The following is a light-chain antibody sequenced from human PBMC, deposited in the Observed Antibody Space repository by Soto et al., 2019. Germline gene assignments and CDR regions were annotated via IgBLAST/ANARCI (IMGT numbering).Light chain of an antibody. V-gene: IGKV3-20*01. CDR2: GAS. CDR3: QQYGCAPYT. Sequence: EIVLTQSPGTLSLSPGERATLSCRASQSVSSSYLAWYQQKPGQAPRLLIYGASSRATGIPDRFSGSGFGTDFTLTTSRLKTEDFAVYYCQQYGCAPYTFGQGTKLEIK. CDR1: QSVSSSY. J-gene: IGKJ2*01.